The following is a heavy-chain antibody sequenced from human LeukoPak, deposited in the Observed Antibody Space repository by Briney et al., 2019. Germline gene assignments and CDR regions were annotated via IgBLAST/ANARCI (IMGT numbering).Heavy chain of an antibody. Sequence: ASVKISCKVSGYTFTDYYMHWVQQAPGEGLEWMGLVDPEDGETIYAEKFQGRVTITADTSTDTAYMELSSLRSEDTAVYYCATGDSSSCLYWGQGTLVTVSS. CDR2: VDPEDGET. D-gene: IGHD6-13*01. V-gene: IGHV1-69-2*01. CDR3: ATGDSSSCLY. CDR1: GYTFTDYY. J-gene: IGHJ4*02.